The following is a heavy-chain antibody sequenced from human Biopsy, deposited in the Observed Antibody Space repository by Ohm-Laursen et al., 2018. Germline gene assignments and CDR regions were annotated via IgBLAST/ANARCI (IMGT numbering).Heavy chain of an antibody. CDR2: INHSGST. Sequence: SDTLSLTCAVYGGSFSGYYWSWIRQPPGKGLEWIGEINHSGSTNFNPSFKSRVTISVGTSKNQFSLKLSSVTAADTAVYYCAVKSYFSTSFDPWGQGTLVTVSS. D-gene: IGHD1-26*01. V-gene: IGHV4-34*01. CDR3: AVKSYFSTSFDP. J-gene: IGHJ5*02. CDR1: GGSFSGYY.